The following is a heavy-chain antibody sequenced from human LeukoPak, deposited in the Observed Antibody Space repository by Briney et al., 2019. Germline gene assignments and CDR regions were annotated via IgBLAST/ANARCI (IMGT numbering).Heavy chain of an antibody. CDR2: ISGSGGST. CDR1: GFTFSSYA. CDR3: AKRAVPAANIQKPEPYYYYYYMDV. D-gene: IGHD2-2*01. Sequence: GGSLRLSCAASGFTFSSYAMSWVRQAPGKGLEWVSAISGSGGSTYYADSVKGRFTISRDNSKNTLYLQMNSLRAEDTAVYYCAKRAVPAANIQKPEPYYYYYYMDVWGKGTTVTVSS. V-gene: IGHV3-23*01. J-gene: IGHJ6*03.